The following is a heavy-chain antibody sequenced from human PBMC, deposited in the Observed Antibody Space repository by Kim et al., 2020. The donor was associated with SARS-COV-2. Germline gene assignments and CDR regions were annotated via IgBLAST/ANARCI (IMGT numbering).Heavy chain of an antibody. Sequence: SGPTLVNPTQTLTLTCTFSGFSLSTSGMCVSWIRHPPGKALEWLARIDWDDDKYYSTSLKTRLTISKDTSKNQGVLTMTNMDPVDTATYYCARDTYDILTGYYSPFDYWGQGTLVTVSS. D-gene: IGHD3-9*01. CDR2: IDWDDDK. J-gene: IGHJ4*02. CDR3: ARDTYDILTGYYSPFDY. V-gene: IGHV2-70*11. CDR1: GFSLSTSGMC.